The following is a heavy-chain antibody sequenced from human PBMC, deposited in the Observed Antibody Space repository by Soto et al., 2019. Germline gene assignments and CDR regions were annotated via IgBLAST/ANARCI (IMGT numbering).Heavy chain of an antibody. CDR2: ISIHNGDT. CDR3: ATDERDHCSGIDCHYFDH. CDR1: GGTFSNFA. D-gene: IGHD2-15*01. J-gene: IGHJ4*02. V-gene: IGHV1-18*01. Sequence: QVQLVQSGPEVKKPGSSVKVSCEASGGTFSNFAVNWVRQAPGQGLEWVGGISIHNGDTNNAPNLQGRITMTTDTATSTTYMELRSLRSDDTAVYYCATDERDHCSGIDCHYFDHWGQGTPVTVSS.